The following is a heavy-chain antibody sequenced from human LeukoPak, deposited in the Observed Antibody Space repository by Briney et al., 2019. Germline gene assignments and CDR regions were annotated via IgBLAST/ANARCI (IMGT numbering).Heavy chain of an antibody. CDR2: SKNKANAYST. CDR3: PRIFYYGSTGYYPDH. J-gene: IGHJ4*02. Sequence: GGSLRLSCAVSGFTFSDHYMDWVRQAPGKGLEWIGRSKNKANAYSTVYAASVKGRFTFSRGDRKNSLYLQMDSLKDEDTAVYYCPRIFYYGSTGYYPDHWGQGTLVTVSS. CDR1: GFTFSDHY. D-gene: IGHD3-9*01. V-gene: IGHV3-72*01.